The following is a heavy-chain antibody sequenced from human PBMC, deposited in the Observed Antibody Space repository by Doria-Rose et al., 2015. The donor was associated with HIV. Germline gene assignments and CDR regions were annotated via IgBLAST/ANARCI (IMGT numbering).Heavy chain of an antibody. Sequence: QESGPVLVKPTETLTLTCTVSGVSLSSPGMGVSWIRQPPGKALEWLANIFTDDERSYKTSLKSRLTISRSTSKSQVVLTMPDMDPVDTATYYCARIKSSRWYHKYYFDFWGQGTLVIVSA. J-gene: IGHJ4*02. CDR1: GVSLSSPGMG. CDR3: ARIKSSRWYHKYYFDF. CDR2: IFTDDER. D-gene: IGHD6-13*01. V-gene: IGHV2-26*01.